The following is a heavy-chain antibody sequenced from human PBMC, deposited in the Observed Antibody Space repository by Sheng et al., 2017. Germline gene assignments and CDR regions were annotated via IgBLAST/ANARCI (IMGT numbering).Heavy chain of an antibody. CDR1: GYTLTGQY. J-gene: IGHJ4*02. CDR2: INSDSGNT. V-gene: IGHV1-2*02. CDR3: ARDHNARSYDS. D-gene: IGHD1-1*01. Sequence: QVQLVQSGAEVKKPGASVKVSCRATGYTLTGQYVHWVRQAPGLGLEWMGWINSDSGNTANAQKFQGRITLTRDTSINTVYMELSRLTSDDTAVYFCARDHNARSYDSWGQGTLVTVSS.